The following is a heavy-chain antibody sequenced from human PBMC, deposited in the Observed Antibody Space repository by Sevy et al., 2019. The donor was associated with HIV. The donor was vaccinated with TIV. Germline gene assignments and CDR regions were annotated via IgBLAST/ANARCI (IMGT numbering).Heavy chain of an antibody. V-gene: IGHV3-23*01. CDR2: IPSSHNIT. CDR1: GFTFSNYA. J-gene: IGHJ6*01. Sequence: GGSLRLSCAASGFTFSNYAMSWVRQAPGKGLEWVSAIPSSHNITYYAESVKGRFTISRDNSKNTLYLEMNSLRADDTAVYYRAKKGGLSGGYSGMGVWGQGATVTVFS. D-gene: IGHD2-15*01. CDR3: AKKGGLSGGYSGMGV.